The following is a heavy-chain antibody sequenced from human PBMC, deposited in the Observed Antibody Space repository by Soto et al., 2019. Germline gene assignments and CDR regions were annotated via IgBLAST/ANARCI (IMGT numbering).Heavy chain of an antibody. Sequence: ASMKVSWKTSCFAFPYCGIRWVRQAPGQGLEWMRWTRPSNGATNYAHQFRDTLTTTTDASTSTAYIEWRSLRSDDTAVYFCARDSNASNWDYWGQGTLVTVSS. CDR2: TRPSNGAT. V-gene: IGHV1-18*01. CDR3: ARDSNASNWDY. CDR1: CFAFPYCG. J-gene: IGHJ4*02. D-gene: IGHD6-13*01.